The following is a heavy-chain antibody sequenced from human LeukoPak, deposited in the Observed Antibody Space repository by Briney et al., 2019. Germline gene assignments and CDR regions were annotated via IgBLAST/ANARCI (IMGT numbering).Heavy chain of an antibody. CDR3: ARVALGYCSGGSCYPGGFDY. CDR1: GGSISRGGYY. J-gene: IGHJ4*02. Sequence: SQTLSLTCTVSGGSISRGGYYWSWIRQHPGKGLEWIGYIYYSGSTYYNPSLTSRVTISVDTSKNQFSLKLSSVTAADTAVYYCARVALGYCSGGSCYPGGFDYWGQGTLVTVSS. D-gene: IGHD2-15*01. V-gene: IGHV4-31*03. CDR2: IYYSGST.